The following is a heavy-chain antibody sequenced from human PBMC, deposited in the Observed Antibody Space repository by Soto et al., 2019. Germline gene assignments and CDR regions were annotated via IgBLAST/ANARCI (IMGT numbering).Heavy chain of an antibody. CDR1: RFTFSSNW. J-gene: IGHJ4*02. Sequence: EGSLRLSCAASRFTFSSNWMHWVRQAPGKGLVWVSRINSDGSITSYADSVKGQFTISRDNAKNTLYLQMNSLRAEDTAVYYCARGSSSWYVSFDYWGQGTLVTVSS. CDR3: ARGSSSWYVSFDY. CDR2: INSDGSIT. D-gene: IGHD6-13*01. V-gene: IGHV3-74*01.